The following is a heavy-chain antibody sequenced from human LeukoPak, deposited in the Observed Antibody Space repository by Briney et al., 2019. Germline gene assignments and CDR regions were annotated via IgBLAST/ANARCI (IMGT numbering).Heavy chain of an antibody. J-gene: IGHJ3*02. V-gene: IGHV3-21*01. D-gene: IGHD3-10*01. Sequence: GGSLRLSCAASGFTFSSYSMNWVRQAPGKGLEWVSSISSSSSYIYYADSVKGRFTISRDNAKNSLYLQMNSLRAEDTAVYYCARALITMVRGVIVAFDIWGQGTMVTVSS. CDR3: ARALITMVRGVIVAFDI. CDR2: ISSSSSYI. CDR1: GFTFSSYS.